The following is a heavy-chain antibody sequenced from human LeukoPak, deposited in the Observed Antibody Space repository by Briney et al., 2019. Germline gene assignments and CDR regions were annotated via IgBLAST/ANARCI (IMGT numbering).Heavy chain of an antibody. Sequence: LSGGSLRLSCAASGFTFSSYAMSWVRQAPGKGLEWVSAISGGGGSTYYADSVKGRFTISRDNSKNTLYLQMNSLRAEDTAVYYCAKTISPVAGTYNYFDYWGQGTLVTVSS. CDR2: ISGGGGST. CDR3: AKTISPVAGTYNYFDY. CDR1: GFTFSSYA. V-gene: IGHV3-23*01. D-gene: IGHD6-19*01. J-gene: IGHJ4*02.